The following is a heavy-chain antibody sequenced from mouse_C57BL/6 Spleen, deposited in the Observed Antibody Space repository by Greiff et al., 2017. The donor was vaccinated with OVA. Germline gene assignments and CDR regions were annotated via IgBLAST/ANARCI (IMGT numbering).Heavy chain of an antibody. CDR2: IDPSDSYT. Sequence: QVQLQQPGAELVKPGASVKLSCKASGYTFTSYWMQWVKQRPGQGLEWIGEIDPSDSYTNYNQKFKGKATLTVDTSSSPAYMQLSSLTSEDSAVYYCARMYDYPFDYWGQGTTLTVSS. V-gene: IGHV1-50*01. D-gene: IGHD2-4*01. J-gene: IGHJ2*01. CDR3: ARMYDYPFDY. CDR1: GYTFTSYW.